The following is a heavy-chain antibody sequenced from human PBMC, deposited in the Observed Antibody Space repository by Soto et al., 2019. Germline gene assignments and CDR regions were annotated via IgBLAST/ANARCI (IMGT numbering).Heavy chain of an antibody. J-gene: IGHJ5*02. Sequence: SETLSLTCSVSGASIAGGSYYWSWVRQPPGKGLEWIGYIPSRGRPFYNPSLTSRGTISVDSSKNQLSLPLTSVTAADTAVYYCVRDQYSGYDFALWGQGNLVTVSS. CDR1: GASIAGGSYY. V-gene: IGHV4-30-4*01. CDR2: IPSRGRP. D-gene: IGHD5-12*01. CDR3: VRDQYSGYDFAL.